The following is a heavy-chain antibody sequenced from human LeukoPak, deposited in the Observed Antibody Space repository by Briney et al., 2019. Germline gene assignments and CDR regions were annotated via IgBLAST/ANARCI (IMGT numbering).Heavy chain of an antibody. CDR2: ISGSNGNT. CDR3: AREGWGRSGSRRPEYFQH. J-gene: IGHJ1*01. V-gene: IGHV1-18*01. Sequence: ASVKVSCKAFGYTFTRYGVSWVRQAPGQGLEWIGWISGSNGNTNYAQNFQGRVTMTTDSSTSTAYMELRSLRSDDTAVYYCAREGWGRSGSRRPEYFQHWGQGTLVTVSS. CDR1: GYTFTRYG. D-gene: IGHD1-26*01.